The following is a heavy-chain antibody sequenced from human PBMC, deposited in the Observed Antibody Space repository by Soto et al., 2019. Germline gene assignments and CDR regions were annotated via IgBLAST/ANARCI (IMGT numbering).Heavy chain of an antibody. CDR2: IYWDDDK. D-gene: IGHD3-16*01. CDR3: VHKGGGDRILDY. J-gene: IGHJ4*02. Sequence: QITLKESGPTLVKPIQTLTLTCTFSGFSLSTSGVGVGWIRQPPGKALEWLALIYWDDDKRYSPSLKSRLTITKDTSKNQVVLTMTNMDPVDTATYYCVHKGGGDRILDYWGQGTLVTVSS. V-gene: IGHV2-5*02. CDR1: GFSLSTSGVG.